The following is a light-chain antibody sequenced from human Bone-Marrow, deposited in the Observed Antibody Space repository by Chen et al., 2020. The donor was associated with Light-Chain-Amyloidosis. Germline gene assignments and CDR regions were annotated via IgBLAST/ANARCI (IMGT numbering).Light chain of an antibody. CDR3: QSADSSDTYVV. CDR1: AFPMQY. CDR2: KDS. Sequence: SDLTQPPSVSVSPGQTARIPCSGDAFPMQYTYWYQRKPGQAPVLVIFKDSERPSGIPERFSGSSSGTTVTLTISGVQEEDEADYYCQSADSSDTYVVFGGGTQLTGL. J-gene: IGLJ3*02. V-gene: IGLV3-25*03.